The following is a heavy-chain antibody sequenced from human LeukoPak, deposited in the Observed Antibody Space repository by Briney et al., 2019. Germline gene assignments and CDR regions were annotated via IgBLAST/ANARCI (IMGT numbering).Heavy chain of an antibody. CDR1: GGSISSGGYY. CDR3: ARKPYGDYGFGY. D-gene: IGHD4-17*01. V-gene: IGHV4-31*03. Sequence: SETLSLTCTVSGGSISSGGYYWSWIRQHPGKGLEWIGYIYYSGSTYYNPSLKSRVTISVDTSKNQFSLKLSSVTAADTAMYYCARKPYGDYGFGYWGQGTLVTVSS. J-gene: IGHJ4*02. CDR2: IYYSGST.